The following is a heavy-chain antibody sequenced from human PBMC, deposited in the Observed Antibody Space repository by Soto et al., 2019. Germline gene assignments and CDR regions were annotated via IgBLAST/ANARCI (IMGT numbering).Heavy chain of an antibody. Sequence: SVRGSCNASRYTLTSYNVSLVRQATGQGLEWMGWMNPNSGNTGYAQKFQGRVTMTRNTSISTAYMELSSLRSEDTAVYYCARGGRISGVYWGQGTLVTVSS. V-gene: IGHV1-8*01. D-gene: IGHD1-26*01. J-gene: IGHJ4*02. CDR2: MNPNSGNT. CDR3: ARGGRISGVY. CDR1: RYTLTSYN.